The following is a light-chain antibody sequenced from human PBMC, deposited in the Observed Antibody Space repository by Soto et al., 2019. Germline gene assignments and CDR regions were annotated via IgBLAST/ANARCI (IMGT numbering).Light chain of an antibody. CDR2: DAS. Sequence: EIVLTQSPATLSLSPGERAILACRASQSVSSYLAWYQQKPGQAPRLLIYDASNRATGIPARFSGSGSGTDFTLTISSIEAEDFAVYYCQQRSNWPPRITFGQGTRLEIK. V-gene: IGKV3-11*01. CDR1: QSVSSY. CDR3: QQRSNWPPRIT. J-gene: IGKJ5*01.